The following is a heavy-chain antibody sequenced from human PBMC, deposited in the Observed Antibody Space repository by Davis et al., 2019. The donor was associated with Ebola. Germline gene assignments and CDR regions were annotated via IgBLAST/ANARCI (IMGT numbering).Heavy chain of an antibody. J-gene: IGHJ6*02. CDR1: GFIFRRYS. Sequence: GESLNPPCAPSGFIFRRYSMNWVRQAPGKGLEWVSYISSSSSTIYYADSVKGRFTISRDNSKNTLDLQMNSLSAEDTAVYYCASDLVDFGSYGMDVWGQGTTVTVSS. V-gene: IGHV3-48*01. CDR3: ASDLVDFGSYGMDV. D-gene: IGHD3-3*01. CDR2: ISSSSSTI.